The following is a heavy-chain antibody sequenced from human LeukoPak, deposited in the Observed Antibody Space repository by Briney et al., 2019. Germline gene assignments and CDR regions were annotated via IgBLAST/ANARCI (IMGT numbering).Heavy chain of an antibody. CDR1: GGSISSSSYY. J-gene: IGHJ4*02. CDR3: ARGWVSGDLDY. V-gene: IGHV4-39*07. D-gene: IGHD4-17*01. CDR2: IYYSGST. Sequence: PSETLSLTCTVSGGSISSSSYYWGWIRQPPGKGLEWIGSIYYSGSTYYNPSLKSRVTISVDTSKNQFSLKLSSVTAADTAVYYCARGWVSGDLDYWGQGTLVTVSS.